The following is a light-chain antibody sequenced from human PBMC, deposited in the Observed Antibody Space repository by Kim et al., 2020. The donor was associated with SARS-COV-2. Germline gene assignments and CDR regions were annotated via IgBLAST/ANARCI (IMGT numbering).Light chain of an antibody. J-gene: IGLJ2*01. CDR3: CSYAGSTTYVL. CDR2: EVT. V-gene: IGLV2-23*02. CDR1: SRDVGSYNL. Sequence: QSIAISCTGTSRDVGSYNLVSWYQQYAGKAPKLIIYEVTERPSGISDRFSGSKSGNTASLTISGLQAEDEAHYYCCSYAGSTTYVLFGGGTQLTVL.